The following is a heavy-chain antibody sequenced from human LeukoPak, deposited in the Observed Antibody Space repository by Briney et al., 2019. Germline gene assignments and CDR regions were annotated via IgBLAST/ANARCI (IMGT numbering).Heavy chain of an antibody. CDR3: AKSAVGYCGGSCYGNDY. J-gene: IGHJ4*02. V-gene: IGHV3-30*18. CDR1: GFTFSYYG. D-gene: IGHD2-21*01. Sequence: GGSLRLSCAASGFTFSYYGMHWVRQAPGKGLEWVAVISYGGTDKYYADSVKGRFTISRDNSKNTLYVQMNSLRAEDTAVYYCAKSAVGYCGGSCYGNDYWGQGTLVTVSS. CDR2: ISYGGTDK.